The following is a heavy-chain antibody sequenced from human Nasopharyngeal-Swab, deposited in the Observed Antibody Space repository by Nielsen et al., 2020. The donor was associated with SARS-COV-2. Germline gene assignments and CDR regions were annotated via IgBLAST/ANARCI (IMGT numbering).Heavy chain of an antibody. V-gene: IGHV4-39*01. J-gene: IGHJ6*03. D-gene: IGHD3-10*01. Sequence: SETLSLTCTASGGSIRKKTYYWGWIRQPPGKGLEWIGSIYYSGSTYYNPSLKSRVTISVDTSKNQFSLKLSSVTAADTAVYYCARLTVLLWFGEPTYMDVWGKGTTVTVSS. CDR3: ARLTVLLWFGEPTYMDV. CDR1: GGSIRKKTYY. CDR2: IYYSGST.